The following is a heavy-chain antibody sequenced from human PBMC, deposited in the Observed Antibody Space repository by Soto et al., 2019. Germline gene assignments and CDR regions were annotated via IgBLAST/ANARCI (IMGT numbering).Heavy chain of an antibody. Sequence: PSETLSLTCTVSGGSISSYYWSWIRQPPGKGLEWIGYIYYSGSTNYNPSLKSRVTISVDTSKNQFSLKLSSVTAADTAVYYCARYYYGSGSYAGDYYGMDVWGQGTTVTVSS. CDR1: GGSISSYY. D-gene: IGHD3-10*01. J-gene: IGHJ6*02. CDR3: ARYYYGSGSYAGDYYGMDV. CDR2: IYYSGST. V-gene: IGHV4-59*08.